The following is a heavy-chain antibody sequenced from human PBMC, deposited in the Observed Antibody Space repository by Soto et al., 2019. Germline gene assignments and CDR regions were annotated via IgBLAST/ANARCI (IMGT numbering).Heavy chain of an antibody. J-gene: IGHJ5*02. V-gene: IGHV3-30*18. Sequence: QVQLVESGGGVVQPGRSLRLSCAASGFTFSSYGMHWVRQAPGKGLEWVAVISYDGSNKYYADPVKGRFTISRDNSKNTLYLEMSSLRAEDTAVYYCAKDRRYCSSTSCYSWFDPWGQGTLVTVSS. CDR2: ISYDGSNK. CDR3: AKDRRYCSSTSCYSWFDP. CDR1: GFTFSSYG. D-gene: IGHD2-2*01.